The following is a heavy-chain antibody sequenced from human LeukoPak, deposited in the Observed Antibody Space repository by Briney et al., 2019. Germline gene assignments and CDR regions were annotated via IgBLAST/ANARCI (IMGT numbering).Heavy chain of an antibody. J-gene: IGHJ2*01. Sequence: GGSLRLSCAASGFTFSSYWMTWVRQAPGRGLESVANIKQDGSEKSYVDSVKGRFTISRDNAKNSLYLQMNSLRAEDTAVYYCARDATYCGGDCYPWYFDLWGRGTLVTVSS. CDR1: GFTFSSYW. CDR3: ARDATYCGGDCYPWYFDL. D-gene: IGHD2-21*02. CDR2: IKQDGSEK. V-gene: IGHV3-7*01.